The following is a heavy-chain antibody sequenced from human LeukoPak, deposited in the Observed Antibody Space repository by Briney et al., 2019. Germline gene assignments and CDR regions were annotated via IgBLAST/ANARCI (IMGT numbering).Heavy chain of an antibody. J-gene: IGHJ4*02. Sequence: PSETPSLTCAVYGGSFSGYSWSWIRQPPGKGLEWIGEINHSGSANYNPSLKSRVTMSVDTSESQYSLILSSVTAADTALYYCARQTNSGYDWRFDSWGQGTLVTVSS. V-gene: IGHV4-34*01. CDR3: ARQTNSGYDWRFDS. CDR2: INHSGSA. CDR1: GGSFSGYS. D-gene: IGHD5-12*01.